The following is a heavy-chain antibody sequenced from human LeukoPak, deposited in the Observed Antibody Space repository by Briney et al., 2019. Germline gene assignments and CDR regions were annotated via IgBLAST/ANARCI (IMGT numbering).Heavy chain of an antibody. CDR3: AREAVVVTTTVRYYFDH. V-gene: IGHV4-61*09. CDR2: IYATGST. Sequence: SETLSLTCTVSGGSISSPSYYWSWIRHPAGKGLEWIAHIYATGSTNYNPSLKSRVTISLGTSKNQFSLRLSSLTAADTAVYYWAREAVVVTTTVRYYFDHWGQGSLVTVSS. CDR1: GGSISSPSYY. D-gene: IGHD2-15*01. J-gene: IGHJ4*02.